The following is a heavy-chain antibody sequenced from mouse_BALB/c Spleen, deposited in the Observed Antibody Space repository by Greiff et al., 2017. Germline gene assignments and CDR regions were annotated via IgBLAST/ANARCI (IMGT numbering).Heavy chain of an antibody. CDR1: GFSLTSYG. CDR2: IWAGGST. D-gene: IGHD1-1*01. V-gene: IGHV2-9*02. J-gene: IGHJ1*01. Sequence: VQLQQSGPGLVAPSQSLSITCTVSGFSLTSYGVHWVRQPPGKGLEWLGVIWAGGSTNYNSPLLSRLSISKDNSKSQVFLKMNSLQTDDTAMYYCARVTTVVNWYFDVWGAGTTVTVSS. CDR3: ARVTTVVNWYFDV.